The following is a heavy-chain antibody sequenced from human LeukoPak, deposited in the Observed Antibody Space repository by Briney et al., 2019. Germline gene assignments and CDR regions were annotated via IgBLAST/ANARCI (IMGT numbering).Heavy chain of an antibody. D-gene: IGHD5-24*01. V-gene: IGHV4-30-2*01. Sequence: SETLSLTCAVSGGSISSGGYSWSWIRQPPGKGLEWIGYIYHSGSTYYNPSLKSRVTISVDRSKNQFSLKLSSVTAADTAVYYCARAVEGYYYYGMDVWGQGTTVTVSS. CDR2: IYHSGST. CDR1: GGSISSGGYS. J-gene: IGHJ6*02. CDR3: ARAVEGYYYYGMDV.